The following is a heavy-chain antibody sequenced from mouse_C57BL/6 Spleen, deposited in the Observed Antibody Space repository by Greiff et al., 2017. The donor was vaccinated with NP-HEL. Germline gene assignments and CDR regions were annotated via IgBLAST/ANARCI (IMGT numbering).Heavy chain of an antibody. CDR1: GYTFTSYW. Sequence: QVQLQQPGAELVRPGSSVKLSCKASGYTFTSYWMHWVKQRPIQGLEWIGNIDPSDSETHYNQKFKDKATLTVDKSSSTAYMQLSSLTSEDSAVYYCASYDYDGNYYAMDYWGQGTSVTVSS. CDR2: IDPSDSET. CDR3: ASYDYDGNYYAMDY. D-gene: IGHD2-4*01. J-gene: IGHJ4*01. V-gene: IGHV1-52*01.